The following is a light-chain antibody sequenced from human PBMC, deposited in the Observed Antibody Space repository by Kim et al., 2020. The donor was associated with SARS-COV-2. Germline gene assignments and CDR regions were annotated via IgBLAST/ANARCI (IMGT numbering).Light chain of an antibody. J-gene: IGKJ3*01. CDR3: QQRRT. Sequence: ATLSLSPGERATFACRASQSVSSYLAWYQQKHGQAPRLLIYDASNRATGIPARFSGSGSGTDFTLTISSLEPEDFAVYYCQQRRTFGPGTKVDIK. V-gene: IGKV3-11*01. CDR1: QSVSSY. CDR2: DAS.